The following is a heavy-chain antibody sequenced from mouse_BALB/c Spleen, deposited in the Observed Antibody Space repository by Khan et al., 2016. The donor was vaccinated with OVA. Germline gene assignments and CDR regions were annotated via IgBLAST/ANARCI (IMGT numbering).Heavy chain of an antibody. V-gene: IGHV14-3*02. D-gene: IGHD6-1*01. Sequence: VQLKESGAELVKPGASVKLSCTASGFNIKDTYLHWVKQRPEQGLEWIGRIAPANGNTKYDPKFQGKATITADTSSNTSYLQLSSLTSEDTDVDYCSRATYDPRDFEVWGEGTTVTVS. J-gene: IGHJ1*01. CDR1: GFNIKDTY. CDR2: IAPANGNT. CDR3: SRATYDPRDFEV.